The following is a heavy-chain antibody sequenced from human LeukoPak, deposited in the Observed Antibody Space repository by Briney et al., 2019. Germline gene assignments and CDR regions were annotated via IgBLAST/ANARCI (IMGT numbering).Heavy chain of an antibody. CDR3: AREIYCSGGSCYGFDP. V-gene: IGHV1-2*02. D-gene: IGHD2-15*01. Sequence: ASVNVSCKASGYTFTGYYMHWVRQAPGQGLEWMGWINPNSGGTNYAQKFQGRVTMTRDTSISTAYMGLSRLTSDDTAVYYCAREIYCSGGSCYGFDPGGQGTLVTVSS. CDR2: INPNSGGT. CDR1: GYTFTGYY. J-gene: IGHJ5*02.